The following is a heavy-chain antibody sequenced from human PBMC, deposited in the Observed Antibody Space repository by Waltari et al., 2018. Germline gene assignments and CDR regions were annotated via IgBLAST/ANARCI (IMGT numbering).Heavy chain of an antibody. Sequence: EVQLVESGGGLVQPGGSLRLSCAASGFTLSSIWLSWFRRAPGKGLGWVANIKQDGSEKYYVDSVKGRFTISRDNAKNSLYLQMNSLRAEDTAVYYCARDFPRAHKAFDIWGQGTMVTVSS. J-gene: IGHJ3*02. V-gene: IGHV3-7*01. CDR3: ARDFPRAHKAFDI. CDR2: IKQDGSEK. CDR1: GFTLSSIW.